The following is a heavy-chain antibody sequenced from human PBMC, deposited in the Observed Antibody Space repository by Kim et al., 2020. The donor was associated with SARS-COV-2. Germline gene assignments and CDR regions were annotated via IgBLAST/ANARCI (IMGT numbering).Heavy chain of an antibody. V-gene: IGHV4-34*01. D-gene: IGHD6-19*01. CDR2: INHSGST. Sequence: SETLSLTCAVYGGSFSGYYWSWIRQPPGKGLEWIGEINHSGSTNYNPSLKSRVTISVDTSKNQFSLKLSSVTAADTAVYYCATGIAVAGIYFDYWGQGTL. CDR1: GGSFSGYY. CDR3: ATGIAVAGIYFDY. J-gene: IGHJ4*02.